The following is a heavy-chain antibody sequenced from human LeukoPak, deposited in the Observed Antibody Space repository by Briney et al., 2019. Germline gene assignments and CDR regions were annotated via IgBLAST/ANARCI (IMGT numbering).Heavy chain of an antibody. CDR1: GFIFGDYS. V-gene: IGHV3-11*06. D-gene: IGHD5-24*01. Sequence: GGSLRCYCAASGFIFGDYSMNWVRQPPGQGLEWISYIGIDSGNTKYADSVKGRFTISADNAKNSLYLQMNSLRVEDTAVYYCAREHNFAFDNWGQGTLVTVSS. J-gene: IGHJ4*02. CDR3: AREHNFAFDN. CDR2: IGIDSGNT.